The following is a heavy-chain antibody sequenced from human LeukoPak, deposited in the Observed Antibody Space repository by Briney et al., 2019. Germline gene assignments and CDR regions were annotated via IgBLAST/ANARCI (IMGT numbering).Heavy chain of an antibody. CDR2: INPSGGST. V-gene: IGHV1-46*01. J-gene: IGHJ4*02. D-gene: IGHD1-7*01. Sequence: GASVKVSCKASGYTFTSYYMHWVRQAPGQGLEWMGIINPSGGSTSYAQKFQGRVTMTRDTSISTAYMELSRLRSDDTAVYYCAELTSFDYWGQGTLVTVSS. CDR3: AELTSFDY. CDR1: GYTFTSYY.